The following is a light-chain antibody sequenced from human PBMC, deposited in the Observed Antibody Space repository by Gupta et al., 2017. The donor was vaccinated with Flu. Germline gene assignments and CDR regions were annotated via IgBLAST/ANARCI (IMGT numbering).Light chain of an antibody. Sequence: SFVLTPPPSVSVAPGKTARITCGGNSIGSKSVHWYQQKPGQAPVLVVYDDSDRPSGIPERFSGSNSGNTATLTISRVEDGDEADYYCQVWDGSSDQGEFGGGTKLTVL. CDR3: QVWDGSSDQGE. CDR2: DDS. CDR1: SIGSKS. J-gene: IGLJ3*02. V-gene: IGLV3-21*03.